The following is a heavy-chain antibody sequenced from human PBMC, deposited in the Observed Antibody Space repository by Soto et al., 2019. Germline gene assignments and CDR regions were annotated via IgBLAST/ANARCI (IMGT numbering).Heavy chain of an antibody. CDR2: IFRGRNT. V-gene: IGHV3-66*04. CDR3: AGPSSVVYYYGMDV. Sequence: EVQVVKSGGGLVQPGGPLSLSCAASELTVGSNYVSWVRQAPGKGLEWVSIIFRGRNTYYADSVQGTFTISRDNPRNTVYLPMDSLRPEDSAVYSCAGPSSVVYYYGMDVWCEWTAVTVSS. J-gene: IGHJ6*04. CDR1: ELTVGSNY. D-gene: IGHD2-15*01.